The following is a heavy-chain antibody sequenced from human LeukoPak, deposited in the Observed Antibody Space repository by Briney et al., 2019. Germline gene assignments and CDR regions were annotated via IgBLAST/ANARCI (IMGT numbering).Heavy chain of an antibody. D-gene: IGHD6-13*01. Sequence: GGSLRLSCAVSGFAFGSEAMSWVRQSPARGLEWVASISPGGGTTYYADYVKGRFTISRDNAKNTLYLQMNSLRAEDTAVYYCAREGAAAGFDAFDIWGQGTMVTVSS. CDR3: AREGAAAGFDAFDI. J-gene: IGHJ3*02. CDR1: GFAFGSEA. CDR2: ISPGGGTT. V-gene: IGHV3-23*01.